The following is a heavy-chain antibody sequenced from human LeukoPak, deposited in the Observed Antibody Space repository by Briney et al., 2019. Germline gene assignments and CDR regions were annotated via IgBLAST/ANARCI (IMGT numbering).Heavy chain of an antibody. CDR1: GYTFTSYG. V-gene: IGHV1-18*01. CDR2: ISAYNGNR. CDR3: AKYGSGSYFDGMDV. D-gene: IGHD3-10*01. Sequence: ASVKVSCKTSGYTFTSYGINWVRHAPGQGLEWMGWISAYNGNRNYAQKLQGRVTITTDTSTSTAYMEMRSLRSDDTAVYYCAKYGSGSYFDGMDVWGQGTTVTVSS. J-gene: IGHJ6*02.